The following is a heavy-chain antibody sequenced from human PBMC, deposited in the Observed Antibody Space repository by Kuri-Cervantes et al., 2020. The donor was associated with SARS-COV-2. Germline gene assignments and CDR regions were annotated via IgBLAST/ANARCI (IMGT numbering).Heavy chain of an antibody. CDR1: GYSISSGYY. D-gene: IGHD5-24*01. Sequence: SQTLSLTCAVSGYSISSGYYWGWIRQPPGKGLEWIGSIYHSGSTYYNPSLKSRVTISVDTSKNQFSLKLSSVTAADTAVYYCARVSMAGNDYGDYWSQGTLVTVSS. V-gene: IGHV4-38-2*01. J-gene: IGHJ4*02. CDR2: IYHSGST. CDR3: ARVSMAGNDYGDY.